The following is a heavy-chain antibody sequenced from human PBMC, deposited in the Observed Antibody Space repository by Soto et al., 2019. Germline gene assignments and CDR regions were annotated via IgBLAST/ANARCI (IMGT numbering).Heavy chain of an antibody. D-gene: IGHD3-10*01. J-gene: IGHJ3*02. CDR3: TRENYFKVDI. CDR1: GFSFSNAW. CDR2: IRGKSDGGAT. V-gene: IGHV3-15*01. Sequence: EVQLVEAGGDLIKPGGSLRLSCVASGFSFSNAWMIWVRQAPGKGLEWVGRIRGKSDGGATDYGAPVKGRFTISRDDSKNTQYLQMNSLETEDTAVYYCTRENYFKVDIWGRGTMVTVSS.